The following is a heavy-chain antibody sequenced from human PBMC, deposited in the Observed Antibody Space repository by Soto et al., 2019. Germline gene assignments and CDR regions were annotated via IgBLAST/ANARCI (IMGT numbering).Heavy chain of an antibody. J-gene: IGHJ3*02. D-gene: IGHD3-22*01. V-gene: IGHV3-30*18. Sequence: GGSLRLSCAASGFTFSSYGMHWVRQAPGKGLEWVAVISYDGSNKYYADSVKGRFTISRDNSKNTLYLRMNSLRAEDTAVYYCAKDYSSGYYRQGGAFDIWGQGTMVTVSS. CDR2: ISYDGSNK. CDR3: AKDYSSGYYRQGGAFDI. CDR1: GFTFSSYG.